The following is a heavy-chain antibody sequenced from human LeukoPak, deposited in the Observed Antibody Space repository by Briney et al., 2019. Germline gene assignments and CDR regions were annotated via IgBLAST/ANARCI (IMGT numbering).Heavy chain of an antibody. CDR1: GFTFSRYA. CDR3: AKDLDDRN. V-gene: IGHV3-23*01. Sequence: GGSLRLSCAGSGFTFSRYAMSWVRQAPGKGLDGVSGIGGSGDSTYSADSVKGRFTISRDNSKNTLYLQMNSLRAEDTAVYYCAKDLDDRNWGQGTLVTVSS. J-gene: IGHJ4*02. D-gene: IGHD3-16*01. CDR2: IGGSGDST.